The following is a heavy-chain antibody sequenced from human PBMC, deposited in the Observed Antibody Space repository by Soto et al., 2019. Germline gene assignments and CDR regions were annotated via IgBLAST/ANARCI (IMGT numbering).Heavy chain of an antibody. V-gene: IGHV1-46*01. CDR3: AREGAWFEL. CDR1: GYSFTSYY. Sequence: AAAVKVSCTAAGYSFTSYYMHWVRQAPGQGLEWMGIINPSGGSTSYAQKFQGRVTMTRDTSTSTVYMELSSLRSEDTAGYYCAREGAWFELWGQGPVVTGYS. CDR2: INPSGGST. D-gene: IGHD1-26*01. J-gene: IGHJ5*02.